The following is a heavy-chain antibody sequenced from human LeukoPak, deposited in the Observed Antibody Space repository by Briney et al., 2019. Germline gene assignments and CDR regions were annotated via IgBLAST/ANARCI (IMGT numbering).Heavy chain of an antibody. V-gene: IGHV5-10-1*01. CDR3: ARQGAAVAGTDY. J-gene: IGHJ4*02. CDR1: GYSFTSYW. D-gene: IGHD6-19*01. Sequence: GESLKISCKGSGYSFTSYWISWVRQMPGKGLDWMGRIDPSDSYTNYSPSFQGHVTISADKSISTAYLQWSSLKASDTAMYYCARQGAAVAGTDYWGQGTLVTVSS. CDR2: IDPSDSYT.